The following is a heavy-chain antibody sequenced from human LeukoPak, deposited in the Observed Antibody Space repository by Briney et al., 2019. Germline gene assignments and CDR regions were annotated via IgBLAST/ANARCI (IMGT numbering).Heavy chain of an antibody. V-gene: IGHV1-8*01. Sequence: GASVKVSCKVSGYTFTSYDINWVRQATGQGLEWMGWMNPNSGNTGYAQKFQGRVTMTRNTSISTAYMELSSLRSEDTAVYYCARLESDGGGTDYWGQGTLVTVSS. J-gene: IGHJ4*02. CDR1: GYTFTSYD. CDR3: ARLESDGGGTDY. D-gene: IGHD2-21*01. CDR2: MNPNSGNT.